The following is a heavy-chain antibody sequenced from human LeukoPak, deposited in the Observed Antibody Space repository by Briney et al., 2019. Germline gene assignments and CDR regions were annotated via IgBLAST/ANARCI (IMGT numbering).Heavy chain of an antibody. J-gene: IGHJ4*02. CDR2: IKKTGIET. D-gene: IGHD2-15*01. CDR1: GFTFSNSW. Sequence: GGSLRLSCEASGFTFSNSWMSWVRQAPGKGLEWVAYIKKTGIETYYVDSVKGRFTITRDNIGNSLFLQMNSLRAEDTAVYYCAREDGYCSGGNCYSYFDLWGRGTLVTVSS. CDR3: AREDGYCSGGNCYSYFDL. V-gene: IGHV3-7*01.